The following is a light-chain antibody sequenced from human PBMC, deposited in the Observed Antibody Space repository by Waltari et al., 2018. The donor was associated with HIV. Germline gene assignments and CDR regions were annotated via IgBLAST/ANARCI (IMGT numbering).Light chain of an antibody. V-gene: IGLV2-14*01. J-gene: IGLJ1*01. CDR2: EVN. CDR3: NSYTGA. CDR1: YNH. Sequence: YNHVSWYQQYPGKAPKLMIYEVNNRPSGVSNRFSGSKSGNTASLTISGLQTEDEADYYCNSYTGAFGTGTKVTVL.